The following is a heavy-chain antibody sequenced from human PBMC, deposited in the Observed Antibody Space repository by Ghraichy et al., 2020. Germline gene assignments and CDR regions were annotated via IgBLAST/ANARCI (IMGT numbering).Heavy chain of an antibody. CDR3: AKTLGSSSGHDY. J-gene: IGHJ4*02. Sequence: GESLNISCAASGFTSSDHYMEWVRQAPGKGLEWVGRTRNKVNSYTTEYAASVKGRFTISRDISKNSLYLQMNSLKTEDTAVYYCAKTLGSSSGHDYWGQGTLVTVSS. CDR1: GFTSSDHY. D-gene: IGHD6-6*01. V-gene: IGHV3-72*01. CDR2: TRNKVNSYTT.